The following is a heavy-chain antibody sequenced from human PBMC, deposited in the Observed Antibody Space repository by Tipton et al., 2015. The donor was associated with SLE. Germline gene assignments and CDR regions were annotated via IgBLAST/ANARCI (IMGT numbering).Heavy chain of an antibody. CDR2: IHYRGGT. CDR3: ARHLTVTLYYFES. D-gene: IGHD4-17*01. Sequence: TLSLTCIVSGGTISTSSYYWGWIRQSPGKGLEWIGSIHYRGGTDQNPSLASRLTISLDTSQNQFSLRLTSVTAADTAVYFCARHLTVTLYYFESWGQGAQVTVSS. V-gene: IGHV4-39*01. CDR1: GGTISTSSYY. J-gene: IGHJ4*02.